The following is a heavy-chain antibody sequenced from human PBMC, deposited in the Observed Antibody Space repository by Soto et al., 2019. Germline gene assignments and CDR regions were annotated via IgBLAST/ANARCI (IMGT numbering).Heavy chain of an antibody. D-gene: IGHD6-13*01. V-gene: IGHV4-34*01. CDR3: AKGPWQPPHCFDP. CDR2: INHSGST. Sequence: SETLSLTCAVYGGSFSGYYWTWIRQPPGTGLEWIGEINHSGSTNYNPSLKSRVTISVDTSKNQFSLKLTSVTAADTAVYYCAKGPWQPPHCFDPWGLGTLVTVSS. J-gene: IGHJ5*02. CDR1: GGSFSGYY.